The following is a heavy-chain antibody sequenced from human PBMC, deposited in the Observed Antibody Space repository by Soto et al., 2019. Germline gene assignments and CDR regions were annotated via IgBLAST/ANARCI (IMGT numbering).Heavy chain of an antibody. Sequence: LSLTCTVSGGSISSGDYYWSWIRQPPGKGLEWIGYIYYSGSTYYNPSLKSRVTISVDTSKNQFSLKLSSVTAADTAVYYCARAHLVVPTYLYYYYGMDVWGQGPTVTVYS. V-gene: IGHV4-30-4*01. CDR3: ARAHLVVPTYLYYYYGMDV. J-gene: IGHJ6*02. CDR1: GGSISSGDYY. CDR2: IYYSGST. D-gene: IGHD2-2*01.